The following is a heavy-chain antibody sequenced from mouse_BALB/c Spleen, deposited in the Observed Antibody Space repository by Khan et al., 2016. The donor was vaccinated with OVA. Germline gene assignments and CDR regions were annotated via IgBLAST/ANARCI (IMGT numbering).Heavy chain of an antibody. CDR3: ATYGWWD. CDR2: ISSGSSTI. J-gene: IGHJ1*01. V-gene: IGHV5-17*02. D-gene: IGHD1-1*01. Sequence: EVELVESGGGLVQPGGSRKLSCAASGFTFSSFGMHWVRQAPEKGLELVAYISSGSSTIYYADTVKGRFTISRDNPKNTLFLQMTSLRSEDTAMYYCATYGWWDWGAGTTVTVSS. CDR1: GFTFSSFG.